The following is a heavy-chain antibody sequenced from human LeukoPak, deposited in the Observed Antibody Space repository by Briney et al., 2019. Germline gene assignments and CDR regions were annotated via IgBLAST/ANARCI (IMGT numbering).Heavy chain of an antibody. CDR3: ARHRRRVYVVGFDY. J-gene: IGHJ4*02. CDR2: INHSGST. Sequence: SETLSLTCAVYGGSFSGYYWSWIRQPPGKGLEWIGEINHSGSTNYNPSLKSRATISVDTSKNQFSLKLSSVTAADTAVYYCARHRRRVYVVGFDYWGQGTLVTVSS. CDR1: GGSFSGYY. D-gene: IGHD2-21*01. V-gene: IGHV4-34*01.